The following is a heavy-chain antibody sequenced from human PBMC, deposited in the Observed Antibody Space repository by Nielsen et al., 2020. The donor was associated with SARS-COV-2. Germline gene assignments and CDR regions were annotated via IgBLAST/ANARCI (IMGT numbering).Heavy chain of an antibody. Sequence: GESLKISCAASGFTFSSYGMHWVRQAPGKGLEWVAVIWYDGSNKYYADSVKGRFTISRDNSKNTLYLQMNSLRAEDTAVYYCARDKGREGSYCDYWGQGTLVTVSS. CDR2: IWYDGSNK. J-gene: IGHJ4*02. CDR1: GFTFSSYG. V-gene: IGHV3-33*01. D-gene: IGHD3-10*01. CDR3: ARDKGREGSYCDY.